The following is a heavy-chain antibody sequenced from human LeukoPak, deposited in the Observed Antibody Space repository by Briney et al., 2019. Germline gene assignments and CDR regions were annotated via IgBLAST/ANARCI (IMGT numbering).Heavy chain of an antibody. V-gene: IGHV1-46*02. D-gene: IGHD6-13*01. CDR3: ARILSWGSVNFDY. CDR2: INPSSGHT. Sequence: GASVKVSCKASGYTFNTYGITWVRQAPGQGLEWMGIINPSSGHTNYAQKFQGRVTMTRDMSTSTVYMELSSLISEDTAVYYCARILSWGSVNFDYWGQGTLVTVSS. J-gene: IGHJ4*02. CDR1: GYTFNTYG.